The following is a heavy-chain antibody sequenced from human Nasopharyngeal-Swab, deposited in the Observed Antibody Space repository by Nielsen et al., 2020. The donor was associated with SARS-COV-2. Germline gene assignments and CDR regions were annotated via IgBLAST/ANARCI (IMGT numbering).Heavy chain of an antibody. CDR1: GFSFSGYA. Sequence: GESLKISCAAAAGFSFSGYAMHWVRHAPGKGLEYVSGISSSGDRVDYATSVSGRFTFSRDNSKNTLYLQMDGLRTEDTAVYFCAREGSGGLFDSWGQGTLVTVSS. CDR2: ISSSGDRV. J-gene: IGHJ4*02. V-gene: IGHV3-64*01. D-gene: IGHD2-15*01. CDR3: AREGSGGLFDS.